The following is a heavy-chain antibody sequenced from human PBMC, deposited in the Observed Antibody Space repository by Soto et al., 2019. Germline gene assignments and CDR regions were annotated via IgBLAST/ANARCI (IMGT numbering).Heavy chain of an antibody. CDR2: IKQDGSEK. D-gene: IGHD3-22*01. Sequence: GGTLRLSGAASGVTFSSYLMSWARQAPGKALELVANIKQDGSEKYYVDSLKGRFTISRHNAKNSLYLQMNSLRAEDTAVYYCARDLYYDDSSGGGPDYWGQGTLVTVSS. V-gene: IGHV3-7*01. CDR3: ARDLYYDDSSGGGPDY. J-gene: IGHJ4*02. CDR1: GVTFSSYL.